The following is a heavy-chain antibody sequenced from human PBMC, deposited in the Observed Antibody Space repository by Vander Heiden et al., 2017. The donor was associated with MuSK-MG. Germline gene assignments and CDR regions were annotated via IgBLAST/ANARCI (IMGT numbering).Heavy chain of an antibody. CDR2: ISYDGSNK. J-gene: IGHJ4*02. CDR1: GFTFSSYG. Sequence: QVQLVESGGGVVQPGRSLRLCCADYGFTFSSYGMHWVRQAPGKGLEWVAGISYDGSNKYYADSVKGRFTISRDNSKNTLYLQMNSLRAEDTAVYYCAKVAVLMVYAIDYFDYWGQGTLVTVSS. V-gene: IGHV3-30*18. D-gene: IGHD2-8*01. CDR3: AKVAVLMVYAIDYFDY.